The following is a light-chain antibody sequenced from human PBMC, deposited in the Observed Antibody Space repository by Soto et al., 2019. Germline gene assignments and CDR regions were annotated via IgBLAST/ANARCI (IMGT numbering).Light chain of an antibody. CDR3: QQYNNWPRT. Sequence: IVMTQSQATLYVSPGERVALSCRASQSVSSHLAWYQKNPGQAPRLLVYGASTRDAGIPDRFSGSGSGTEVTLTISSLQSEDFAIYYCQQYNNWPRTFGQGTKVEI. V-gene: IGKV3-15*01. CDR1: QSVSSH. CDR2: GAS. J-gene: IGKJ1*01.